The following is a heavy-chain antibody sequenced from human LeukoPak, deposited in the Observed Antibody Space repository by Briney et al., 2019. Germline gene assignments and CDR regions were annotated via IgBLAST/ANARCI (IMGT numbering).Heavy chain of an antibody. CDR3: AREVDYDSSGYYDDY. CDR1: GFTFSSYS. CDR2: ISSSSSYI. Sequence: PGGSLRLSCAASGFTFSSYSMNWVRQAPGKGLEWVSSISSSSSYIYYADSVKGRFTISRDNAKNSLYLQMNSLRAEDTAVYYCAREVDYDSSGYYDDYWGQGTLVTVSS. D-gene: IGHD3-22*01. V-gene: IGHV3-21*01. J-gene: IGHJ4*02.